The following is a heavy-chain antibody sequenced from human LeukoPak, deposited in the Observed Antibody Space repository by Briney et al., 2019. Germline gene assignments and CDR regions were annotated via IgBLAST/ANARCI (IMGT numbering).Heavy chain of an antibody. CDR3: ASGAGTLDY. D-gene: IGHD6-13*01. V-gene: IGHV4-4*07. CDR2: SYTSGST. CDR1: GGSIGSYY. Sequence: SETLSPTCTVSGGSIGSYYWGWIRQPAGRGREWIGHSYTSGSTNSNPTLKSRVTMSVVTSKDQFSLKLASVTAVDTAVYYCASGAGTLDYWGQGTLVTVSS. J-gene: IGHJ4*02.